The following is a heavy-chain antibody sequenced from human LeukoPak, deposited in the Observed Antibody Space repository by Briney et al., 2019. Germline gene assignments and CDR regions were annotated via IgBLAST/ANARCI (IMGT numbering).Heavy chain of an antibody. V-gene: IGHV3-74*01. D-gene: IGHD6-6*01. CDR3: ARGPNSNWSGLDF. CDR2: ISPTGSTT. Sequence: QAGGSLRLSCTASGFSFSGHWMNWARQLPGKGLVWVSRISPTGSTTSYADSVKGRFTVSRDNAKNTLYLQVNNLRAEDTAVYYCARGPNSNWSGLDFWGQGTLLTVSS. J-gene: IGHJ4*02. CDR1: GFSFSGHW.